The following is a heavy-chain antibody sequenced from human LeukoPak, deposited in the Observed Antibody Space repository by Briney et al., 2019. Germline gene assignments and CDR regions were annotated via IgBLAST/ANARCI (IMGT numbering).Heavy chain of an antibody. V-gene: IGHV1-46*01. Sequence: ASMKVSCKASGYTFTSYYMHWVRQAPGQGLEWMGIINPSGGSTSYAQKFQGRVTMTRDTSTSTVYMELSSLRSEDTAVYYCARSPLSIAARPPFDYWGQGTLVTVSS. J-gene: IGHJ4*02. CDR3: ARSPLSIAARPPFDY. D-gene: IGHD6-6*01. CDR1: GYTFTSYY. CDR2: INPSGGST.